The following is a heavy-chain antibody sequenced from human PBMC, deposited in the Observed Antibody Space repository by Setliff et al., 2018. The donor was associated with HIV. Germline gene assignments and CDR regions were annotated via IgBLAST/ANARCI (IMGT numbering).Heavy chain of an antibody. Sequence: EASVKVSCKTSGYTFNSYGISWVRQAPGQGLEWMGWFNTYNGNTNYAQKLQGRVTLTTDTSTNAAYMELRSLRSDDTAVYYCARDDPRNTEAAPDYWGQGTLVTVSS. J-gene: IGHJ4*02. CDR3: ARDDPRNTEAAPDY. D-gene: IGHD6-6*01. CDR2: FNTYNGNT. V-gene: IGHV1-18*01. CDR1: GYTFNSYG.